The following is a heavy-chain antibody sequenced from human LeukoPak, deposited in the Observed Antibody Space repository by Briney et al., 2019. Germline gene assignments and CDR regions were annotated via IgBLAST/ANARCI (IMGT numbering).Heavy chain of an antibody. CDR1: GFTFDDYA. D-gene: IGHD2-15*01. Sequence: PGGSLRLSCAVSGFTFDDYAMHWVRHAPGKGLEWVSGISWNSGSIGYADSVKGRFTISRDNAKNSLYLQMNSLRAEDTALYYGQKDYTVGCTEDLDYSKNGGRGPLATVS. CDR2: ISWNSGSI. J-gene: IGHJ1*01. V-gene: IGHV3-9*01. CDR3: QKDYTVGCTEDLDYSKN.